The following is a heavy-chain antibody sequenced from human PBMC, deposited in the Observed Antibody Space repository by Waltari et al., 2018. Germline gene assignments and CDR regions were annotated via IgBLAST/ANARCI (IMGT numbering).Heavy chain of an antibody. V-gene: IGHV3-23*01. J-gene: IGHJ4*02. CDR1: GFTFSSYA. D-gene: IGHD3-10*01. CDR2: ISGSGGST. Sequence: EVQLLESGGGLVQPGGSLRLSCAASGFTFSSYAMTWVRQAPGKGLEWVSAISGSGGSTYYADSVKGRFTISRDNSKNTLYLQMNSLRAEDTAVYYCAKGPRSGSYLDYWGQGTLVTVSS. CDR3: AKGPRSGSYLDY.